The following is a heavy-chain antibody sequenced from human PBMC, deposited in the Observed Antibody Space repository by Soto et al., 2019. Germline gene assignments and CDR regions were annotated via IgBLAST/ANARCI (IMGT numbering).Heavy chain of an antibody. CDR2: ISLSGDNT. D-gene: IGHD2-21*02. V-gene: IGHV3-23*01. CDR3: ARGYCGGGCYYFDY. J-gene: IGHJ4*02. CDR1: GFTFSTYG. Sequence: EVHLLESGGGLVQPGGSLRLSCAASGFTFSTYGVYWVRQAPGKGLEWVSSISLSGDNTYYADSVKGRFTISRDNSKSTLYLQMSSLRAEDTAVYYCARGYCGGGCYYFDYWGQGTLVTVSS.